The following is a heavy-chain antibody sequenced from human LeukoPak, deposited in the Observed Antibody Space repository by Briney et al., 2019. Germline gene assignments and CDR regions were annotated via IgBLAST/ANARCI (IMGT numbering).Heavy chain of an antibody. Sequence: SETLSLTCAVYGGSFSGYYWSWIRQPPGKGLEWIGYIYYSGSTNYNPSLKSRVTISVGTSKNQFSLKLTSVTAADTAVYYCAVRGYYYTLDYWGQGTLVTVSS. J-gene: IGHJ4*02. CDR2: IYYSGST. CDR1: GGSFSGYY. D-gene: IGHD3-22*01. V-gene: IGHV4-59*01. CDR3: AVRGYYYTLDY.